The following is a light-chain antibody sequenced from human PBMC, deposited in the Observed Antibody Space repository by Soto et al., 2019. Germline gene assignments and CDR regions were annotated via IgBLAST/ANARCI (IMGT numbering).Light chain of an antibody. V-gene: IGLV2-14*01. CDR3: SSYTSSSTVV. Sequence: QSVLTQPASGSGSPGQSSTIYCTGTSSDVGGYNYVSWYQQHPGKAPKLMMYEVSNRPSGVSNRFSGSKSGNTASLTISGLQAEDEADYYCSSYTSSSTVVFGGGTKLTVL. CDR2: EVS. CDR1: SSDVGGYNY. J-gene: IGLJ2*01.